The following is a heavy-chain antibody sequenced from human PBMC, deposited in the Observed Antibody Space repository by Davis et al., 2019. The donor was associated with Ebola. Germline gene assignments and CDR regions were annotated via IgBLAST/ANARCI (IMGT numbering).Heavy chain of an antibody. CDR3: ARTWQQLVTY. Sequence: PGGSLRLSCAASGFTFSSYWMHWVRQAPGKGLVWVSRINSDGSSTNYADSVKGRFTISRDNAKNSLYLHMNSLRAEDTAVYYCARTWQQLVTYWGQGTLVTVSS. J-gene: IGHJ4*02. CDR1: GFTFSSYW. V-gene: IGHV3-74*01. D-gene: IGHD6-13*01. CDR2: INSDGSST.